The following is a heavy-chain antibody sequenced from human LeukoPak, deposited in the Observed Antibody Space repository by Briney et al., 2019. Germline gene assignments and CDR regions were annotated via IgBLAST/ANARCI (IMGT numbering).Heavy chain of an antibody. CDR1: GYTFTSYG. V-gene: IGHV1-18*01. CDR2: ISAYNGNT. J-gene: IGHJ4*02. CDR3: ARGGEWELLPGDFDY. Sequence: ASVKVSCKASGYTFTSYGISWVRQAPGQGLEWMGWISAYNGNTNYAQKLQGRVTMTTDTSTSTAYKELRSLRSDDTAVYYCARGGEWELLPGDFDYWGQGTLVTVSS. D-gene: IGHD1-26*01.